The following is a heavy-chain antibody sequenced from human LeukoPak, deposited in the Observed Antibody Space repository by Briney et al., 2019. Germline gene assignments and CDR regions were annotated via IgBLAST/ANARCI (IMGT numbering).Heavy chain of an antibody. D-gene: IGHD6-13*01. Sequence: PGGSLRLSCAASGFTFSSYGMHWVRQAPGKGLEWVSAISGSGGSTYYADSVKGRFTISRDNSKNTLYLQMNSLRAEDTAVYYCANGGRYSGSWKEFDYWGQGTLVTVSP. CDR1: GFTFSSYG. J-gene: IGHJ4*02. V-gene: IGHV3-23*01. CDR2: ISGSGGST. CDR3: ANGGRYSGSWKEFDY.